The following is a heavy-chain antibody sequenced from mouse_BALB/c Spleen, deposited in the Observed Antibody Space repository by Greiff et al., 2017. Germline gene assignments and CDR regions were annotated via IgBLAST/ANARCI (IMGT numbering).Heavy chain of an antibody. Sequence: EVQRVESGGGLVQPGGSLKLSCAASGFTFSSYTMSWVRQTPEKRLEWVAYISNGGGSTYYPDTVKGRFTISRDNAKNTLYLQMSSLKSEDTAMYYCARRYYYGSSSYYAMDYWGQGTSVTVSS. J-gene: IGHJ4*01. CDR1: GFTFSSYT. D-gene: IGHD1-1*01. CDR3: ARRYYYGSSSYYAMDY. V-gene: IGHV5-12-2*01. CDR2: ISNGGGST.